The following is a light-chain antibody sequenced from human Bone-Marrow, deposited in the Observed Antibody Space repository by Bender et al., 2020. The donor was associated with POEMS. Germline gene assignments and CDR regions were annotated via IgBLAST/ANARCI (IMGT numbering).Light chain of an antibody. CDR2: ADD. Sequence: LTHQPSPPGPPGRGATSSALEAASAGILITWSKHLPGTAPRLFIYADDWRPSGVPNRFSASKSGSSASLAISGLQSEDAADYYCSTWDDRLNAWLFGGGTKLTVL. V-gene: IGLV1-44*01. J-gene: IGLJ3*02. CDR3: STWDDRLNAWL. CDR1: ASAGIL.